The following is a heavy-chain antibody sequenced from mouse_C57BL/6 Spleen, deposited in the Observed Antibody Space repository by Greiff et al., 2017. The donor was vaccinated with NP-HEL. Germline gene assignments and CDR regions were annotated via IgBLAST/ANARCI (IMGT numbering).Heavy chain of an antibody. D-gene: IGHD2-4*01. V-gene: IGHV1-39*01. Sequence: LVESGPELVKPGASVKISCKASGYSFTDYNMNWVKQSNGKSLEWIGVINPNYGTTSYNQKFKGKATLTVDQSSSTAYMQLNSLTSEDSAVYYCARRGYDYDYYAMDYWGQGTSVTVSS. CDR2: INPNYGTT. CDR3: ARRGYDYDYYAMDY. CDR1: GYSFTDYN. J-gene: IGHJ4*01.